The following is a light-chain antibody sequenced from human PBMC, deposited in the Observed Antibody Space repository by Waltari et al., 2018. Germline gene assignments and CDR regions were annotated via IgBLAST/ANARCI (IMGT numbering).Light chain of an antibody. CDR2: QDT. J-gene: IGLJ2*01. Sequence: SYELTQPPSVSVSPGQTASIPCSGDKLGDKYACWYQQKPGQSPVLVIYQDTKRPSGIPERFSGSNSGNTATLTISGTQAIDEADYYCQAWDSSIAFGGGTKLTVL. CDR1: KLGDKY. CDR3: QAWDSSIA. V-gene: IGLV3-1*01.